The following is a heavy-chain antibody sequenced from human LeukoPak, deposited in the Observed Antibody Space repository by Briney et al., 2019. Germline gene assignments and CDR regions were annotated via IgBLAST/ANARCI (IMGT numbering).Heavy chain of an antibody. D-gene: IGHD2/OR15-2a*01. J-gene: IGHJ3*02. CDR3: ATDRLEIYALHI. V-gene: IGHV1-24*01. Sequence: ASVKVSCKVSGYSLSDLSIHWVRHVPGKGLEWMGGFEPEEGEHGETIFAQKFEDRLTLTGDTSADTAYMELVRLTSEDTAVYYCATDRLEIYALHIWGQGTAVTVSS. CDR1: GYSLSDLS. CDR2: FEPEEGEHGET.